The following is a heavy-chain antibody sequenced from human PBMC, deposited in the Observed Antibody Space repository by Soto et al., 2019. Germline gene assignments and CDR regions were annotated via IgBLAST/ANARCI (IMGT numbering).Heavy chain of an antibody. CDR1: GFTFSSYI. CDR2: ISSSSSYI. Sequence: GGSLRLSCAASGFTFSSYIMNWVRQAPGKALAWVSSISSSSSYIYYADSVKGRFTISRDNAKNSLYLQMNSLRAEDTAVYYCARDGQIGVIYYCHGMDVWGRGTTVTVSS. CDR3: ARDGQIGVIYYCHGMDV. J-gene: IGHJ6*02. V-gene: IGHV3-21*01.